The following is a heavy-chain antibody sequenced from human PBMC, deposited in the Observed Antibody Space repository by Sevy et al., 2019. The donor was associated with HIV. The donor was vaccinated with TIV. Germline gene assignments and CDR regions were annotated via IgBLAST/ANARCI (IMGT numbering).Heavy chain of an antibody. Sequence: GGYLRLSCTASGFTVNTNYMSWVRQAPEKGLEWVSVIYSGGSTYYADSVKGRFTISRDNSKNTVYLQMNSLRAEDTAVYYCARFTRGAKGTAFDYWGQGTPVTVSS. D-gene: IGHD2-8*02. J-gene: IGHJ4*02. CDR3: ARFTRGAKGTAFDY. CDR1: GFTVNTNY. CDR2: IYSGGST. V-gene: IGHV3-53*01.